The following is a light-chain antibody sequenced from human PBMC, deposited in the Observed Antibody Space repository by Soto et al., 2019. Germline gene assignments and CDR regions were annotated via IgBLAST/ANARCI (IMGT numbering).Light chain of an antibody. V-gene: IGKV1-39*01. CDR2: DAS. CDR1: QNINNY. J-gene: IGKJ5*01. Sequence: DIQMTQSPSSLSASVGDRVIITCRASQNINNYLNWYQQKPGRAPKLLIYDASNLEAGVPSRFRGSGSGTDFTFTISRLQPEDFATYYCQQSYSTPFTFGQGTRLEIK. CDR3: QQSYSTPFT.